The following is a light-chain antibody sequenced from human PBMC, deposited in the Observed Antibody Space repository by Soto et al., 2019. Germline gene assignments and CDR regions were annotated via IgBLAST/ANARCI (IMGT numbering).Light chain of an antibody. Sequence: EIVLTQSPATLSLSPGERATLSCRASQGVGSYLAWYQQKPGQAPRLLIYDASNRATGIPARFSGSGSGTDFTLTISGLEPEDFAVYYCQQRTNRPPLTFGGGTKVEIK. J-gene: IGKJ4*01. V-gene: IGKV3-11*01. CDR2: DAS. CDR1: QGVGSY. CDR3: QQRTNRPPLT.